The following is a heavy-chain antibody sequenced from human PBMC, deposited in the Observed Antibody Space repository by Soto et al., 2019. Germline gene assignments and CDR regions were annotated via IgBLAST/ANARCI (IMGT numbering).Heavy chain of an antibody. D-gene: IGHD6-19*01. J-gene: IGHJ4*02. Sequence: GGSLRLSCAASGFPFSSYGMHWVRQAPGKGLEWVSSISSSGDTYSADSVKGRFTISRDNSKNTLYLQMNSLRSEDTAIYYCAKGWLVRGGQFDYWGQGTLVTVSS. CDR1: GFPFSSYG. CDR2: ISSSGDT. V-gene: IGHV3-23*01. CDR3: AKGWLVRGGQFDY.